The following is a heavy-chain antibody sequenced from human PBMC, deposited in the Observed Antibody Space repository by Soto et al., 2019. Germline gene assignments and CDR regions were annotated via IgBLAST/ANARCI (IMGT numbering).Heavy chain of an antibody. V-gene: IGHV3-23*01. CDR3: AGGKDGNGWDA. D-gene: IGHD6-19*01. CDR1: GFSFSTYA. J-gene: IGHJ5*02. CDR2: IGNNDYST. Sequence: EVQLLESGGGFVQPGGSLRLSCEASGFSFSTYALNWVRQAPGKGLEWVSGIGNNDYSTNYIEFVRGRFTISRDNCKKTVYLQMNRRRAEDTAVYFCAGGKDGNGWDACGQGSLVTFSA.